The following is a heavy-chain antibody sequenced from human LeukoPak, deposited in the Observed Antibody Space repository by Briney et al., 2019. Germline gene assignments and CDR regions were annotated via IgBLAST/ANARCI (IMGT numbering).Heavy chain of an antibody. CDR3: ARARPTVTHGDY. D-gene: IGHD4-17*01. V-gene: IGHV3-21*01. Sequence: GGSLRLSCAASGFTFSGYSMNWVRQAPGKGLEWVSSISSSSSYIYYADSVKGRFTISRDNAKNSLYLQMNSLRAEDTAVYYCARARPTVTHGDYWGQGTLVTVSS. CDR1: GFTFSGYS. J-gene: IGHJ4*02. CDR2: ISSSSSYI.